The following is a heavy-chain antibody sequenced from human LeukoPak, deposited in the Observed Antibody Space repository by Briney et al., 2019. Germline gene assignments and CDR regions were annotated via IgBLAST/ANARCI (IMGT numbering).Heavy chain of an antibody. CDR1: GFTFSSYS. CDR2: ISSSSSYI. J-gene: IGHJ6*03. CDR3: ARGGDHPTFLFQYMDV. Sequence: GGSLRLSCAASGFTFSSYSMNWVRQAPGKGLEWVSSISSSSSYIYYADSVKGRFTISRDNAKNSLYLQMNSLRAEDTAVYYCARGGDHPTFLFQYMDVWGKGTTVTVSS. D-gene: IGHD3-16*01. V-gene: IGHV3-21*01.